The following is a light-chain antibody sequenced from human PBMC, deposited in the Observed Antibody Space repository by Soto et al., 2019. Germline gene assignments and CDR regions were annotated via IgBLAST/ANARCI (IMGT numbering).Light chain of an antibody. CDR1: SSDVGGYNS. Sequence: QSVLTQPPSASGSPGQSVTIPCTGTSSDVGGYNSVSWYQQYPGKAPKLMIYEVNKRPSGVPDRFSGSKSGNTASLTVSAFQAEDEADYYCSSYAGSDNLIFGGGTKLTVL. CDR2: EVN. V-gene: IGLV2-8*01. CDR3: SSYAGSDNLI. J-gene: IGLJ2*01.